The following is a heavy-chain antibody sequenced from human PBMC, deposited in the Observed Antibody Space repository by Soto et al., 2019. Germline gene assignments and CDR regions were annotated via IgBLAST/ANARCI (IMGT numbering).Heavy chain of an antibody. Sequence: QVQLQESGPGLVKPSETLSLTCTVSGGSVSSGSYYWSWIRQPPGKGLEWIGYIYYSGSTNYNPSLNSRVTLSVDTSKNQFSLRLSAVTAADSAVCYCARVCYDMLTGYYSSYGMDVWGQGTTVTVSS. V-gene: IGHV4-61*01. D-gene: IGHD3-9*01. CDR3: ARVCYDMLTGYYSSYGMDV. CDR1: GGSVSSGSYY. J-gene: IGHJ6*02. CDR2: IYYSGST.